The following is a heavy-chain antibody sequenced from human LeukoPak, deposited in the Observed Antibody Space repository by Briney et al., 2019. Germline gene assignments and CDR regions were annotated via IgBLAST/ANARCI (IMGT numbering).Heavy chain of an antibody. D-gene: IGHD2-2*01. CDR2: ITGSGGST. V-gene: IGHV3-23*01. CDR3: ARDHAYAFDI. Sequence: GGSLRLSCGASGFTFTTYAMTWVRQAPGKGLEWVSSITGSGGSTYYGDSVKGRFTISRDNSKNTLYLQMNSLRAEDTAVYYCARDHAYAFDIWGQGTLVTVSS. J-gene: IGHJ3*02. CDR1: GFTFTTYA.